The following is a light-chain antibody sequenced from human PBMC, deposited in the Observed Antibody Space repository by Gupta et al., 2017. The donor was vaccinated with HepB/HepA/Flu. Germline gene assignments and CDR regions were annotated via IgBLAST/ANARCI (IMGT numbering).Light chain of an antibody. CDR1: QRLVHSNGNTF. Sequence: TRGQPASISCRSSQRLVHSNGNTFLSWLQQRPGQRPRLLIYRISNRGSGVPVSFSGSGTGTDFTLEISRAEAEDVGVYYCSQTTPFPWTFGQGTKVEIK. V-gene: IGKV2-24*01. CDR3: SQTTPFPWT. CDR2: RIS. J-gene: IGKJ1*01.